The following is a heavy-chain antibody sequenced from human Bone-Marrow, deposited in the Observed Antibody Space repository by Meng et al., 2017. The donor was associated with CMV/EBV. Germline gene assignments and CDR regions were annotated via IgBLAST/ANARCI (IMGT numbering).Heavy chain of an antibody. D-gene: IGHD2-15*01. V-gene: IGHV3-64*01. CDR3: ARGGNCGGNSCYDY. CDR2: ISHNGDTT. Sequence: ASGFTFSNYAMQGVRQALGKGLEYFSVISHNGDTTYFENSVKGRCTISRDNSKNTLYLQMGSLRGEDTAVYHCARGGNCGGNSCYDYWGQGTLVTVSS. J-gene: IGHJ4*02. CDR1: GFTFSNYA.